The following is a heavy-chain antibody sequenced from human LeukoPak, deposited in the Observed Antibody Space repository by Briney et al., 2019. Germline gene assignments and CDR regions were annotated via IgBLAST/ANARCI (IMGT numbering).Heavy chain of an antibody. V-gene: IGHV4-59*01. CDR2: IYYSVST. Sequence: PSETLSLTCTVSGGSISNKYWSWIRQPPGKGLEWIGYIYYSVSTNYNPSLKSRVTILVDTSKNQFSRKLSSVTAEAAAVYFCARDWGVEARHGYMDVWGKGTTVTVSS. CDR1: GGSISNKY. CDR3: ARDWGVEARHGYMDV. D-gene: IGHD6-6*01. J-gene: IGHJ6*03.